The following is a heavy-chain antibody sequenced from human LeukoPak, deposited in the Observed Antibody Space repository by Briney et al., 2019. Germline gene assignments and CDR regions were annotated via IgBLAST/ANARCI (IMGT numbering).Heavy chain of an antibody. J-gene: IGHJ4*02. CDR2: ISSSSSYI. CDR3: AKDMIGGYCSGGACYRPPSI. Sequence: GGSLRLSCAASGFTFSSYSMNWVRQAPGKGLEWVSSISSSSSYIYYADSVKGRFTISRDNSKNTLYLQMNGLSAEDTAVYYCAKDMIGGYCSGGACYRPPSIWGQGTLVSVSS. D-gene: IGHD2-15*01. CDR1: GFTFSSYS. V-gene: IGHV3-21*01.